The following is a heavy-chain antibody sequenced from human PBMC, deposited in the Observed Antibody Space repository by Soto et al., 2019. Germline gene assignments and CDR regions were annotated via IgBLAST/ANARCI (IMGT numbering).Heavy chain of an antibody. CDR1: GFTFSSYG. D-gene: IGHD2-2*01. J-gene: IGHJ4*02. Sequence: QVQLVESGGGVVQPGRSLRLSCAASGFTFSSYGMHWVRQAPGKGLEWVAVIWYDGSNKYYADSVKGRFTISRDNSKNTLYLQMNSLRAEDTAVYYCAREDIVLVPAVGFDYWGQGTLVTVSS. CDR2: IWYDGSNK. CDR3: AREDIVLVPAVGFDY. V-gene: IGHV3-33*01.